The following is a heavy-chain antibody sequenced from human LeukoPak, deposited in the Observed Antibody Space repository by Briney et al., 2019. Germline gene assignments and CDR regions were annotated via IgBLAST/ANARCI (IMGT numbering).Heavy chain of an antibody. CDR3: ARSITIFGVVIIEEYYFDY. Sequence: GGSLRLSCAGSGFNVSTNYMSWVRHAPGKGLEWVSSISSSSSYIYYADSVKGRFTISRDNAENSLYLQMNSLRAEDTAVYYCARSITIFGVVIIEEYYFDYWGQGTLVTVSS. J-gene: IGHJ4*02. V-gene: IGHV3-21*01. D-gene: IGHD3-3*01. CDR1: GFNVSTNY. CDR2: ISSSSSYI.